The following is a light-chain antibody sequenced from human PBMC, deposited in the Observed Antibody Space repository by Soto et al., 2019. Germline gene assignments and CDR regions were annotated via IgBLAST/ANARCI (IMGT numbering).Light chain of an antibody. V-gene: IGKV3-11*01. CDR3: QQYNKWPPYT. CDR1: QSVTSGY. J-gene: IGKJ2*01. Sequence: EIVLTQSPATLSLSPGERATLSCRASQSVTSGYLTWYQHKPGQAPRLLIYDVYTRAPGIPARFSGSGSGTDFTLTISTVEPEDFAVYYCQQYNKWPPYTFGQGTKLEIK. CDR2: DVY.